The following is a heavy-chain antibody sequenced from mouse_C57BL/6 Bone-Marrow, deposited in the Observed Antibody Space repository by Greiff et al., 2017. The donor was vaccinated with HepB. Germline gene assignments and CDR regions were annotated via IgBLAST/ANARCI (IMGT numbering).Heavy chain of an antibody. V-gene: IGHV1-26*01. CDR2: INPNNGGT. CDR3: ARRDSNYVKGWFAY. Sequence: EVKLQQSGPELVKPGASVKISCKASGYTFTDYYMNWVKQSHGKSLEWIGDINPNNGGTSYNQKFKGKATLTVDKSSSTAYMELRSLTSEDSAVYYCARRDSNYVKGWFAYWGQGTLVTVSA. D-gene: IGHD2-5*01. J-gene: IGHJ3*01. CDR1: GYTFTDYY.